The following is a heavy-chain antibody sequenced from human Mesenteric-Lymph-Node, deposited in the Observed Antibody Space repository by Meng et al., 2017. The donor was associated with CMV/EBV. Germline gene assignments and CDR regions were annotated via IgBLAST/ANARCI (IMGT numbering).Heavy chain of an antibody. CDR1: GFTFSNYW. Sequence: GGSLRLSCAASGFTFSNYWMHWVRQAPGKGLVWVSRINSDESGTSYADSVKGRFTISRDNAKNTLYLQMNSLRAEDTAVYYCAKTQVSGYDQYYYYYYGMDVWGQGTTVTVSS. CDR3: AKTQVSGYDQYYYYYYGMDV. D-gene: IGHD5-12*01. V-gene: IGHV3-74*01. CDR2: INSDESGT. J-gene: IGHJ6*02.